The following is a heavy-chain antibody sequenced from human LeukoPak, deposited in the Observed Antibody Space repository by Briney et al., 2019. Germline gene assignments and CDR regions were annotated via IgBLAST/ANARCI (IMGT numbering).Heavy chain of an antibody. CDR1: GGSITSGAYF. J-gene: IGHJ4*02. V-gene: IGHV4-61*02. D-gene: IGHD3-22*01. CDR2: IYAGGST. CDR3: ARGVTYYYDSSGYNLDY. Sequence: PSETLSLTCTVSGGSITSGAYFWSWIRQPAGKGLEWLGRIYAGGSTNYNPSLKSRVTISVDRSKSQFSLKLSSVTAADTAVYYCARGVTYYYDSSGYNLDYWGQGALVTVSS.